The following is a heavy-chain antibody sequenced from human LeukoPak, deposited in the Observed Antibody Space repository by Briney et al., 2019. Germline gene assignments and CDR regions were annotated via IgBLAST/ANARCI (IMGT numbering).Heavy chain of an antibody. J-gene: IGHJ4*02. Sequence: GGSLRLSCAASGFTFSSYWMHWVRQAPGKGLVWVSRINSDGSSTSYADSVKGRFTISRDNAKNTLYLQMNSLRAEDTAVYYCARAYYDFWSGYYGEPYYFVYWGQGTLVTVSS. CDR2: INSDGSST. CDR3: ARAYYDFWSGYYGEPYYFVY. D-gene: IGHD3-3*01. CDR1: GFTFSSYW. V-gene: IGHV3-74*01.